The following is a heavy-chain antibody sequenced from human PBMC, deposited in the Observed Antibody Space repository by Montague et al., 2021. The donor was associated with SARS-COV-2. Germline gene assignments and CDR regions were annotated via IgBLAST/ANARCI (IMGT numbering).Heavy chain of an antibody. CDR2: VDPEDGKT. J-gene: IGHJ4*02. D-gene: IGHD7-27*01. Sequence: SVKVSCKVSGYSLTELPMHWVRQAPGEGLEWMGGVDPEDGKTIYAQNFQGRLTIAEDTSADTAYMELSSLRSDDTAVYYCATSADWGSTGRFDFWGQGTLVTVSS. V-gene: IGHV1-24*01. CDR1: GYSLTELP. CDR3: ATSADWGSTGRFDF.